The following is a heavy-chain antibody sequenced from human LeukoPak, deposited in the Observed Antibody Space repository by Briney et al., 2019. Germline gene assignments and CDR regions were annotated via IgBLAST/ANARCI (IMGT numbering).Heavy chain of an antibody. V-gene: IGHV4-39*07. D-gene: IGHD3-22*01. CDR2: IYYSGST. J-gene: IGHJ4*02. CDR1: GGSISSSSYY. CDR3: ARSYYDSSGPPGD. Sequence: SETLSLTCTVSGGSISSSSYYWGWIRQPPGKGLEWIGSIYYSGSTYYNPSLKSRVTISVDTSKNQFSLKLSSVTAADTAVYYCARSYYDSSGPPGDWGQGTLVTVSS.